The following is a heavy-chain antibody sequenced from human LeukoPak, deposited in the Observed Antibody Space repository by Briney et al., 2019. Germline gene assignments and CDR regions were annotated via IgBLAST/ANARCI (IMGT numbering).Heavy chain of an antibody. CDR3: ADHIAAAGHHYFDY. CDR1: SGSISTSNYY. Sequence: SETLSLTCTVSSGSISTSNYYWGWVRQPPGKALEWIGNIFYSGSTYYSPSLKSRVTISLDTSRNQFSLKLSSVTAADTAVYYCADHIAAAGHHYFDYWGQGTLVTVSS. J-gene: IGHJ4*02. V-gene: IGHV4-39*07. D-gene: IGHD6-13*01. CDR2: IFYSGST.